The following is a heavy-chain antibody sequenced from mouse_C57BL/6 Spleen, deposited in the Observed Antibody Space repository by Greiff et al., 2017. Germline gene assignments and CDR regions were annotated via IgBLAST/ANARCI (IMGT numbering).Heavy chain of an antibody. CDR1: GFNIKDDY. D-gene: IGHD1-1*01. Sequence: VQLQQSGAELVRPGASVKLSCTASGFNIKDDYMHWVKQRPEQGLEWIGWLDPENGDTEYASKFQGKATITADTSSNTAYLQLSSLTSEDTAVYYCTTWAITAMDYWGQGTSVTVSS. V-gene: IGHV14-4*01. J-gene: IGHJ4*01. CDR2: LDPENGDT. CDR3: TTWAITAMDY.